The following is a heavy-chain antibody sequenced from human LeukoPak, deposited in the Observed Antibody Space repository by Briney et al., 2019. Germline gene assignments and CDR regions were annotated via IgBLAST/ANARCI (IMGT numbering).Heavy chain of an antibody. J-gene: IGHJ4*02. CDR1: GFTFSSYW. CDR2: IKQDGSEK. CDR3: ARDLRLLWFGEPKSSFDY. V-gene: IGHV3-7*03. D-gene: IGHD3-10*01. Sequence: GGSLRLSCAVSGFTFSSYWMSWVRQAPGKGLEWVANIKQDGSEKYYVDSVKGRFTISRDNAKNSLYLQMNSLRAEDTAVYYCARDLRLLWFGEPKSSFDYWGQGTLVTVSS.